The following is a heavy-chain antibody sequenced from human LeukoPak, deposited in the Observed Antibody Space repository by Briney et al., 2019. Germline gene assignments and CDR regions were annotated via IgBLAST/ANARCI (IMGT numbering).Heavy chain of an antibody. V-gene: IGHV3-30-3*01. CDR3: AKVTVGPYYFDY. Sequence: GRSLRLSCAASGFTFSSYAMHWVRQAPGKGLEWVAVISYDGSNKYYADSVKGRFTISRDNSKNTLYLQMNSLRAEDTAVYYCAKVTVGPYYFDYWGQGTLVTVSS. CDR1: GFTFSSYA. CDR2: ISYDGSNK. J-gene: IGHJ4*02. D-gene: IGHD1-26*01.